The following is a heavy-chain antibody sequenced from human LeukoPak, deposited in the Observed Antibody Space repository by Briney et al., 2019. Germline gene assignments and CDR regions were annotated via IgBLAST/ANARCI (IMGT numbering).Heavy chain of an antibody. D-gene: IGHD3-22*01. CDR2: INPNSGGT. V-gene: IGHV1-2*02. Sequence: ASVKVSCKASGYTFTGYYMHWVRQAPGQGLEWMGWINPNSGGTNYAQKFQGRVTTTRDTSISTAYMELSRLRSDDTAVYYCASSLITSARIPDYWGQGTLVTVSS. CDR1: GYTFTGYY. J-gene: IGHJ4*02. CDR3: ASSLITSARIPDY.